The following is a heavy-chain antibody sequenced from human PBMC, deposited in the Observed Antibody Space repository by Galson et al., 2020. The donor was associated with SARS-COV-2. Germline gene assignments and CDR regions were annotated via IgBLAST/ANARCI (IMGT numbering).Heavy chain of an antibody. D-gene: IGHD3-16*01. J-gene: IGHJ4*02. V-gene: IGHV3-48*02. CDR2: ISGSNRAT. CDR1: GFTFSTYD. CDR3: TRGWGTFDY. Sequence: TGGSLRLSCTASGFTFSTYDMSWVRQAPGRGLQWVSYISGSNRATYYADSVKGRFTISRDNAKNSLYLQMNSLRDEDAAVYYCTRGWGTFDYWGQGTLVTVSS.